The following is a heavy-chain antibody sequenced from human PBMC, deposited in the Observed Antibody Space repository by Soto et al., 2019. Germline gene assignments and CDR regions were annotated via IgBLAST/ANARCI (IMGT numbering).Heavy chain of an antibody. Sequence: QVQLVESGGGMVKPGGSLRLSCTASGFPFSDYFMSWIRQAPGKGLEWVSYISTAGRTIYYADSVRGRFTISRDNAKSSLYLQTDSLRDEDTAVYYCARDKERSVTGTGWFDPWGQGTLVTVSS. V-gene: IGHV3-11*01. D-gene: IGHD6-19*01. J-gene: IGHJ5*02. CDR2: ISTAGRTI. CDR3: ARDKERSVTGTGWFDP. CDR1: GFPFSDYF.